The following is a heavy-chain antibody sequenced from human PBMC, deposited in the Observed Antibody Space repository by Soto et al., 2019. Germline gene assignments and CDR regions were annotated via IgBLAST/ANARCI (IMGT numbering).Heavy chain of an antibody. CDR3: ARQNTVAGIHYYYGMDV. V-gene: IGHV4-39*01. CDR1: GGSISSSSHY. CDR2: VYYSGST. J-gene: IGHJ6*02. D-gene: IGHD6-19*01. Sequence: SETLSLTCTVSGGSISSSSHYWGWIRQPPGEGLEWIGSVYYSGSTYYNPSLKSRVSVLVDTSRNQFSLKLSSVTAADTAVYYCARQNTVAGIHYYYGMDVRGQGTTVTISS.